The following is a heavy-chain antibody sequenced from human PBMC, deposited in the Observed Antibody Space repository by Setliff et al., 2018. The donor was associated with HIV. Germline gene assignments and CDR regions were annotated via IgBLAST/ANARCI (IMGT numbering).Heavy chain of an antibody. J-gene: IGHJ4*02. CDR2: TNNDGSIT. CDR1: GFTLSDHW. V-gene: IGHV3-74*01. D-gene: IGHD1-7*01. CDR3: VKWNYPNS. Sequence: ESLKISCVASGFTLSDHWMHWVRQVPGKGLVWVSRTNNDGSITNYADFVKGRFTMSRDSAKNTLYLQMNSLRVEDTAVYYCVKWNYPNSWGQGTLVTVSS.